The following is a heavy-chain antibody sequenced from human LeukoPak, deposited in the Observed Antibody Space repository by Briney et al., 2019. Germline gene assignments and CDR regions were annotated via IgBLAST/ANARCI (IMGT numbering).Heavy chain of an antibody. D-gene: IGHD5-24*01. J-gene: IGHJ4*02. CDR3: AKGTPRDGYNSGYFDY. CDR2: ISGNGDYT. V-gene: IGHV3-23*01. CDR1: GFTFSSYA. Sequence: GGSLRLSCAASGFTFSSYAMSWVRQAPGKGLEWVSIISGNGDYTYYADSVKGRFTISRDNSKNTLYLQMNSLRAEDTAVYYCAKGTPRDGYNSGYFDYWGQGTLVTVSS.